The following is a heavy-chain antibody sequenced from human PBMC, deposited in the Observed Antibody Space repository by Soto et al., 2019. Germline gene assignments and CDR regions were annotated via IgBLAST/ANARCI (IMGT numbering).Heavy chain of an antibody. CDR2: INSDGSTT. J-gene: IGHJ4*02. D-gene: IGHD6-19*01. V-gene: IGHV3-74*01. CDR1: GVTFSNHW. Sequence: EVQLVESGGGLVQPGGSLRISCAASGVTFSNHWMHWVRQAPGKGLEWVSRINSDGSTTTYADSVKGRFTIFRHNAKNTLYLQLNSLRAEDTALYYCARGYSSGPDYWGQGTLVTVSS. CDR3: ARGYSSGPDY.